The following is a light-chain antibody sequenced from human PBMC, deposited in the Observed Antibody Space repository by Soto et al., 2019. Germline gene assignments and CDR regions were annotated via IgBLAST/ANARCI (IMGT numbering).Light chain of an antibody. CDR2: AAS. CDR3: QQYNNWPLT. V-gene: IGKV3-15*01. CDR1: QSVTNN. Sequence: EIVLTESPGTLSLSPGERATLSCRASQSVTNNYVAWYQQIPGQSPRLLIYAASTRATGIPARFSGSGSGTEFTLTISSLQSEDFAVYYCQQYNNWPLTFGGGTKVDIK. J-gene: IGKJ4*01.